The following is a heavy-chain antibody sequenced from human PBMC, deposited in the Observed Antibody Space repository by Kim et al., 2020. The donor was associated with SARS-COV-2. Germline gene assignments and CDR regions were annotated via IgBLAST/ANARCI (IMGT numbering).Heavy chain of an antibody. Sequence: GGSLRLSCAASGFTFSSYSMNWVRQAPGKGLEWVSSISSSSSYIYYADSVKGRFTISRDNAKNSLYLQMNSLRAEDTAVYYCARDVHYDFWSGYLYCFDYWGQGTLVTVSS. J-gene: IGHJ4*02. CDR3: ARDVHYDFWSGYLYCFDY. D-gene: IGHD3-3*01. CDR1: GFTFSSYS. CDR2: ISSSSSYI. V-gene: IGHV3-21*01.